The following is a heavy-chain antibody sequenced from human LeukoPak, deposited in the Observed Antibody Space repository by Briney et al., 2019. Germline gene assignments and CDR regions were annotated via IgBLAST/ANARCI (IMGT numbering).Heavy chain of an antibody. Sequence: PSETLSLTCTVSGGSISSYYWSWIRQPPGKGLEWIGYIYYSGSTNYNPSLKSRVTISVDTSKNQFSLKLSSVTAADTAVYYCARVGYGDYSNWFGPWGQGTLVTVSS. CDR3: ARVGYGDYSNWFGP. CDR1: GGSISSYY. V-gene: IGHV4-59*01. D-gene: IGHD4-17*01. CDR2: IYYSGST. J-gene: IGHJ5*02.